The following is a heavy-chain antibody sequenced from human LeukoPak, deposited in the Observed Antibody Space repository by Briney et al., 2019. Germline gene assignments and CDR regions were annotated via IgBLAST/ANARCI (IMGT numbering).Heavy chain of an antibody. Sequence: ASVKVSCKASGYTFTSYGISWVRQAPGQGLEWMGWISAYNGNTNYAQKLQGRVTKTTDTSTSTAYMELRSLRSDDTAVYYCASGHCSGGSCLDAFDIWGQGTMVTVSS. D-gene: IGHD2-15*01. J-gene: IGHJ3*02. V-gene: IGHV1-18*01. CDR1: GYTFTSYG. CDR2: ISAYNGNT. CDR3: ASGHCSGGSCLDAFDI.